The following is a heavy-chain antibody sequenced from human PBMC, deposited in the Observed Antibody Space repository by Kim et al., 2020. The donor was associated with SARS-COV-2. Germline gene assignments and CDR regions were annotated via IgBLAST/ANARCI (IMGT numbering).Heavy chain of an antibody. D-gene: IGHD1-26*01. V-gene: IGHV3-30*04. Sequence: GGSLRLSCAASGFTFSSYAMHWVRQAPGKGLEWVAVISYDGSNKYYADSVKGRFTISRDNSKNTLYLQMNSLRAEDTAVYYCARDRMVVGATTPGYWGPGTPVTVSP. CDR2: ISYDGSNK. J-gene: IGHJ4*02. CDR1: GFTFSSYA. CDR3: ARDRMVVGATTPGY.